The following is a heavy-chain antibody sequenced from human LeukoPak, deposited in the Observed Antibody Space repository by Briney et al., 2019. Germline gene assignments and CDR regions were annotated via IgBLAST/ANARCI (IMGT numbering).Heavy chain of an antibody. CDR1: GYSITSGYY. J-gene: IGHJ4*01. Sequence: PSETLSLTSAVSGYSITSGYYWGWIRQPPGKGPEWLGTIFRAGDTYYNPSPKSRATNSVRTPRNQFPLKLGFCPAPGPACLSCARVLQVVDNDDWGQGTLVTVSS. V-gene: IGHV4-38-2*01. CDR3: ARVLQVVDNDD. D-gene: IGHD2-2*01. CDR2: IFRAGDT.